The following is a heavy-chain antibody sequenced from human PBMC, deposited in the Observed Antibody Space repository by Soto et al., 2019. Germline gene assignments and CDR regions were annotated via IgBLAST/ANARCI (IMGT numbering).Heavy chain of an antibody. CDR2: ISGSGVTT. J-gene: IGHJ6*03. CDR1: GFAFASYA. Sequence: PGGSLRLSCAASGFAFASYAMTWVRQAPGKGLEYISAISGSGVTTYYPDSLKGRFTISRDNSKNTLYLQMNSLRPEDTAVYYCAKAPRKNYYYMDVWGKGTTVTVSS. V-gene: IGHV3-23*01. CDR3: AKAPRKNYYYMDV.